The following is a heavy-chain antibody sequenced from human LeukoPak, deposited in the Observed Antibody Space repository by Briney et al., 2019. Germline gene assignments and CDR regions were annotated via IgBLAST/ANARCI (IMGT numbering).Heavy chain of an antibody. J-gene: IGHJ4*02. V-gene: IGHV3-30-3*01. CDR2: ILSDGSNK. D-gene: IGHD5-18*01. CDR1: GFTFSSYS. Sequence: PGRSLRLSCAASGFTFSSYSIHWVRRAPGKGLEWVALILSDGSNKYYAGSVKGRFTISRDNSKNTLYLQMNSLRAEDTAVYYCARDQGYTYGHSFDYWGQGTLVTVSS. CDR3: ARDQGYTYGHSFDY.